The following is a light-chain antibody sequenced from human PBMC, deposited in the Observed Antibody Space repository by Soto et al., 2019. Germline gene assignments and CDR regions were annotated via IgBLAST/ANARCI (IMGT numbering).Light chain of an antibody. CDR2: GTY. Sequence: EIVMTQSPATLSVSPGEGGTLSCRASQSISRKLAWYQQKTCQAPRLLIYGTYTRATGIPARFSGSGSGTEFTLTISILQSEDFAVYYCQQYGSSPPITCGQGTRLEI. J-gene: IGKJ5*01. CDR3: QQYGSSPPIT. V-gene: IGKV3-15*01. CDR1: QSISRK.